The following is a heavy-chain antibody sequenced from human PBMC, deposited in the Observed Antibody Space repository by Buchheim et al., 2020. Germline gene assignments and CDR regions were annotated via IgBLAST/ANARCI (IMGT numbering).Heavy chain of an antibody. J-gene: IGHJ4*02. CDR2: ISYDGSNK. V-gene: IGHV3-30*04. D-gene: IGHD3-22*01. CDR3: AREGNYYDSSGYYPYFDY. CDR1: GFTFSSYA. Sequence: QVQLVESGGGVVQPGRSLRLSCAASGFTFSSYAMHWVRQAPGKGLEWVAVISYDGSNKYYADSVKGRFTISRGNSKNTLYLQMNSLRAEDTAAYYCAREGNYYDSSGYYPYFDYWGQGTL.